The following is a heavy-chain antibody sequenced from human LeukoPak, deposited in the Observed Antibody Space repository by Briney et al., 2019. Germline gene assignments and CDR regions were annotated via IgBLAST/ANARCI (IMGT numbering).Heavy chain of an antibody. V-gene: IGHV4-59*12. Sequence: SETLSLTCTVSGGSISTYYWNWMRQPPGKGLEWIGDTYYSGSTNYNPSLKSRVAISVDTSNNQFSLKLSSVTAADTAVYYCARGDYDILTGRSIWYFDLWGRGTLVSVSS. CDR3: ARGDYDILTGRSIWYFDL. D-gene: IGHD3-9*01. CDR2: TYYSGST. CDR1: GGSISTYY. J-gene: IGHJ2*01.